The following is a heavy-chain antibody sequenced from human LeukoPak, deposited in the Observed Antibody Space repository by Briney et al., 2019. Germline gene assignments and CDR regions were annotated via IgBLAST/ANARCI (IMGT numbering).Heavy chain of an antibody. CDR2: IGVSGGST. Sequence: GGTLRLSCASSGFTFSRYVLTWVRQAPGRGLEWVSAIGVSGGSTFYADSVKGRFTISRDNAKNSLYLQMNSLRAEDTAVYYCAKDYHDSSGYYSVYDYWGQGTLVTVSS. J-gene: IGHJ4*02. CDR3: AKDYHDSSGYYSVYDY. D-gene: IGHD3-22*01. CDR1: GFTFSRYV. V-gene: IGHV3-23*01.